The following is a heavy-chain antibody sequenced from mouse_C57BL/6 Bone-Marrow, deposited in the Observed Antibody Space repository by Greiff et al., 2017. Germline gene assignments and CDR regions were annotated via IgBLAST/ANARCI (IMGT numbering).Heavy chain of an antibody. Sequence: EVQGVESVAELVRPGASVKLSCTASGFNIKNTYMHWVKQRPEQGLEWIGRIDPANGNTKYAPKFQGKATITADTSSNTAYLQLSSLTSEDTAIYYCAFCITTVVAPGFDVWGTGTTVTVSS. J-gene: IGHJ1*03. D-gene: IGHD1-1*01. V-gene: IGHV14-3*01. CDR2: IDPANGNT. CDR1: GFNIKNTY. CDR3: AFCITTVVAPGFDV.